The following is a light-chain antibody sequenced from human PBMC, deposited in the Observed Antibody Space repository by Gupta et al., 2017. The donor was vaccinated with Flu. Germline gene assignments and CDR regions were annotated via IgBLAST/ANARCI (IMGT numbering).Light chain of an antibody. CDR3: RRVYPYPLT. J-gene: IGKJ4*01. CDR2: AGS. V-gene: IGKV1-9*01. CDR1: QDISHS. Sequence: PSFLSASVGDRVSVTCRDSQDISHSLARHQPKAGESPNLLIYAGSTSHTPVPSRFSGCGSGIAFTLTILSLQPEDFGIYYCRRVYPYPLTFGGGTKVEVK.